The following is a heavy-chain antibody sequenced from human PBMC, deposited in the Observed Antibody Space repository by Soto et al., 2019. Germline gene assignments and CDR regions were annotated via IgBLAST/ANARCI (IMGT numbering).Heavy chain of an antibody. D-gene: IGHD4-17*01. Sequence: SETLSLTCTVSGGPVASDTYSCAWILHPPGKGLEWIGAIFSSGTSCCKQSLKTRVTMSVDTSSNPFSLNLTSVTAADTAVYYCARHGATVTPKYWGQGTLV. V-gene: IGHV4-39*01. CDR3: ARHGATVTPKY. CDR2: IFSSGTS. J-gene: IGHJ4*02. CDR1: GGPVASDTYS.